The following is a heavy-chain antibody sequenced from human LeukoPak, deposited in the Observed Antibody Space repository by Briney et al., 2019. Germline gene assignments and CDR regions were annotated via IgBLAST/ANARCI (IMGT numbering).Heavy chain of an antibody. Sequence: GGSLRLSCAASGFTFTNAWMNWVRQAPGKGLEWVGRIKSKADGETIDYAAPVKGRLTFSRDDSKNMLYLQMNSLKSEDTAVYYCSTLTSRGLSDSWGQGTLVTVSS. CDR1: GFTFTNAW. CDR3: STLTSRGLSDS. J-gene: IGHJ4*02. D-gene: IGHD1-20*01. V-gene: IGHV3-15*07. CDR2: IKSKADGETI.